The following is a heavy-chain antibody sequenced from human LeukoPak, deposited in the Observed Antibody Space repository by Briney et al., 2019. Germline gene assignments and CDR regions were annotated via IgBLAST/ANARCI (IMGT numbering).Heavy chain of an antibody. D-gene: IGHD3-10*01. CDR3: ARAYGSGSYYRLYYFDY. Sequence: ASVKVSCKASGYTFTGYYMHWVRQAPGQGLEWMGWINPNSGGTNYAQKFQGRVTMTRDTSISTAYMELSRLRPDDTAVYYCARAYGSGSYYRLYYFDYWGQGTLVTVSS. CDR1: GYTFTGYY. CDR2: INPNSGGT. V-gene: IGHV1-2*02. J-gene: IGHJ4*02.